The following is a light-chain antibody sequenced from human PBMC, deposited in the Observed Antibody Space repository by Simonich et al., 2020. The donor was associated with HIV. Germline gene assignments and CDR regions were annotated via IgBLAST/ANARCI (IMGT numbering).Light chain of an antibody. Sequence: QMTQSPSSLSASVGDRVTVSCRASQSISSYLNWYQQKPGKAPKLLIYDASNLQSGFPSRFSGSGSGTDFTLTISSLQPEDFATYYCQQFNSYPYTFGLGTKLEIK. CDR3: QQFNSYPYT. CDR1: QSISSY. V-gene: IGKV1-13*02. CDR2: DAS. J-gene: IGKJ2*01.